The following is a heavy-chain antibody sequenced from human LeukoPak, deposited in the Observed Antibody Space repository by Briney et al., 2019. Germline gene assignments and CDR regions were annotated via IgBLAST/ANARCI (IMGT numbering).Heavy chain of an antibody. V-gene: IGHV3-49*03. J-gene: IGHJ4*02. CDR3: TRRRVFGVVTFDY. CDR2: IRNKAYGGTT. CDR1: GFTFGDYT. Sequence: GGSLRLSCTTSGFTFGDYTIIWFRQAPGKGLEWVGFIRNKAYGGTTEYAASVKGRFTISRDDSKSVASLQMNGLKTDDTAVYYCTRRRVFGVVTFDYWGQGTLVTVSS. D-gene: IGHD3-3*01.